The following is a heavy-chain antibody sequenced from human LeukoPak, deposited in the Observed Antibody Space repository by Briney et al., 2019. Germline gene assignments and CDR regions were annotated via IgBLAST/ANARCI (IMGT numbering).Heavy chain of an antibody. D-gene: IGHD3-22*01. J-gene: IGHJ3*02. CDR1: GYTFTGYY. CDR3: ARATTYYYDSSGYYYDHDAFDI. Sequence: ASVTVSCKASGYTFTGYYMHWVRQAPGQGLAWMGWINPNSGGTNYAQKFQGRVAMTRDTSISTAYMELSRLRSDDTAVYYCARATTYYYDSSGYYYDHDAFDIWGQGTMVTVSS. CDR2: INPNSGGT. V-gene: IGHV1-2*02.